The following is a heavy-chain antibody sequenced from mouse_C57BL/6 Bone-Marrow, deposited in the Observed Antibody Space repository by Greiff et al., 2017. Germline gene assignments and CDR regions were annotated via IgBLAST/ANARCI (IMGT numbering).Heavy chain of an antibody. J-gene: IGHJ1*03. Sequence: VQLQQSGAELVRPGASVKLSCTASGFNIKDDYMHWVKLRPEQGLEWIGWIDPENGDTEYASKFQGKATITADTSSNTAYLQLSSLTSEDTAVYYCTLYWYFDVWGTGTTVTVSS. V-gene: IGHV14-4*01. CDR1: GFNIKDDY. CDR3: TLYWYFDV. CDR2: IDPENGDT.